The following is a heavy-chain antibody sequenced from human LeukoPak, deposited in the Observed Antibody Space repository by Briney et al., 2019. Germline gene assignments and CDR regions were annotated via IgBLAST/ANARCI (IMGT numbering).Heavy chain of an antibody. CDR1: GDSISSSGYY. CDR3: ARHLDY. V-gene: IGHV4-39*01. J-gene: IGHJ4*02. CDR2: ISYSGST. Sequence: SETLSLTCTVSGDSISSSGYYCGWIRQPPGKGLEWIGSISYSGSTSYNPSLNSRVTISVDASKNQFSLELSSVTAADTAVYYCARHLDYWGQGTLVTVSS.